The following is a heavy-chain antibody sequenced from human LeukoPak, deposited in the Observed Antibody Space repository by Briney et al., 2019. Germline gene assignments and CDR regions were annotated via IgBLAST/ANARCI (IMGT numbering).Heavy chain of an antibody. CDR2: INHSGST. V-gene: IGHV4-34*01. CDR1: GGSFSGYY. CDR3: ARARGTRPRIYYDSSGYKNHGVDYYYGMDV. Sequence: SETLSLTCAVYGGSFSGYYWSWIRQPPGKGLEWIGEINHSGSTNYNPSLKSRVTISVDTSKNQFSLKLSSVTAADTAVYYCARARGTRPRIYYDSSGYKNHGVDYYYGMDVWGQGTTVTVSS. D-gene: IGHD3-22*01. J-gene: IGHJ6*02.